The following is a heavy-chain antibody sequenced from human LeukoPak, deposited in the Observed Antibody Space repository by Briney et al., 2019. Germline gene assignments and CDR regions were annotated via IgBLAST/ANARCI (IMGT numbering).Heavy chain of an antibody. CDR3: ARVKARLDYYDSSGYFDY. J-gene: IGHJ4*02. CDR2: ISYDGSNK. V-gene: IGHV3-30*04. D-gene: IGHD3-22*01. Sequence: GGSLRLSCAASGFTFSSYAMHRVRQAPGKGLEWVAVISYDGSNKYYADSVKGRFTISRDNSKNTLYLQMNSLRAEDTAVYYCARVKARLDYYDSSGYFDYWGQGTLVTVSS. CDR1: GFTFSSYA.